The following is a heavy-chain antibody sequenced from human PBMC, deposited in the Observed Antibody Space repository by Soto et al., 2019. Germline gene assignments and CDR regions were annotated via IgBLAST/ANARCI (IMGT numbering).Heavy chain of an antibody. Sequence: GGSLRLSCAASGFTFNNYGMHWVRQAPGKGLEWVAVIWYDGSHESYADSVKGRFTISRDNSKNTLYLQMNSLKAEDTAVYYCARDRYSYDSRAYQGVDWYFDLWGRGTLVTVSS. V-gene: IGHV3-33*01. CDR2: IWYDGSHE. J-gene: IGHJ2*01. CDR1: GFTFNNYG. CDR3: ARDRYSYDSRAYQGVDWYFDL. D-gene: IGHD3-22*01.